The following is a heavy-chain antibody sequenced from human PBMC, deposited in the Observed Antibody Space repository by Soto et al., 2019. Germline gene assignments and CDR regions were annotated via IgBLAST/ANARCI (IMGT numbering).Heavy chain of an antibody. V-gene: IGHV3-7*03. J-gene: IGHJ4*02. CDR2: IKQDGSEK. D-gene: IGHD3-9*01. CDR3: ARYGYDILTGYYTFDY. Sequence: GGSLRLSCAASGFTFSSYGIHWVRQAPGKGLEWVANIKQDGSEKYYVDSVKGRFTISRDNAKNSLYLQMNSLRAEDTAVYYCARYGYDILTGYYTFDYWGQATLVTVSS. CDR1: GFTFSSYG.